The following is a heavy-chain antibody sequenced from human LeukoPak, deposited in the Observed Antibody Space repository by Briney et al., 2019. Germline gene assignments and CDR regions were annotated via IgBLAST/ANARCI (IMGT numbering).Heavy chain of an antibody. CDR2: IKGDGSTT. Sequence: GGSLRLSCAASGFTFSDFWMHWVRQDPGKGLVWVSRIKGDGSTTTYADSVRGRFTISRDNAKNTLYLQMNSLRAGDTAVYYCARVSGSGSHFDYWGQGTLVTVSS. J-gene: IGHJ4*02. V-gene: IGHV3-74*03. CDR3: ARVSGSGSHFDY. CDR1: GFTFSDFW. D-gene: IGHD3-10*01.